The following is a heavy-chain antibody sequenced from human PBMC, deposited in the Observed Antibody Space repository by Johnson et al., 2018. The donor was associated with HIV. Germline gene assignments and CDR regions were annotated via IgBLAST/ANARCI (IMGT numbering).Heavy chain of an antibody. CDR2: ISWNSGST. Sequence: VQLVESGGGLVQPGRTLRLSCAASGFTFNDYAMHWVREAPGKGLEWVSGISWNSGSTGYADSVKGRFTVSRDIAKKSLYLEMNSLTTEDTALYYCAKDMVPWFGELPWACDTFDIWGQGTVVTVSS. V-gene: IGHV3-9*01. CDR1: GFTFNDYA. CDR3: AKDMVPWFGELPWACDTFDI. D-gene: IGHD3-10*01. J-gene: IGHJ3*02.